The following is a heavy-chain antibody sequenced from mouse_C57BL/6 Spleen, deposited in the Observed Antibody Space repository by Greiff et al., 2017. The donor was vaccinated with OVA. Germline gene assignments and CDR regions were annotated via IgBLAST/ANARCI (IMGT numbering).Heavy chain of an antibody. CDR2: ISDGGSYT. D-gene: IGHD2-4*01. V-gene: IGHV5-4*01. CDR3: ARDDYVLDY. Sequence: EVQLVESGGGLVKPGGSLKLSCEASGFTFSSYAMSWVRQTPEKRLEWVATISDGGSYTYYPDNVKGRFTISRDNAKNNLYLQMSHLKSEDTAMYYCARDDYVLDYWGQGTTLTVSS. J-gene: IGHJ2*01. CDR1: GFTFSSYA.